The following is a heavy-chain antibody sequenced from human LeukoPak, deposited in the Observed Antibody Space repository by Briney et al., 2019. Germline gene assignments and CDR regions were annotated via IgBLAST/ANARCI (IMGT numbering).Heavy chain of an antibody. Sequence: SETLSLTCTVSGGSISSHYWSWIRQPPGKGLEWIGYTSYSGSTNYNPSLKSRVTVSVDASKNQFSLKLSSVTAADTAVYYCAKIYCSGGSCYVDYWGQGTLVTVSS. J-gene: IGHJ4*02. CDR2: TSYSGST. V-gene: IGHV4-59*11. CDR1: GGSISSHY. D-gene: IGHD2-15*01. CDR3: AKIYCSGGSCYVDY.